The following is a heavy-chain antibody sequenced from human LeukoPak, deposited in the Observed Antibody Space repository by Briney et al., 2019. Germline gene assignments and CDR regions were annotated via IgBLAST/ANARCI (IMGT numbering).Heavy chain of an antibody. CDR1: GFTFSSYS. D-gene: IGHD3-22*01. CDR3: ARRYDSSGYFDY. J-gene: IGHJ4*02. V-gene: IGHV3-21*01. CDR2: ISSSSSYI. Sequence: NPGGSLRLSCAASGFTFSSYSMNWVRQAPGKGLEWVSSISSSSSYIYYADSVKGRFTISRDNAKNSLYLQMNSLRAEDTAVYYCARRYDSSGYFDYWGQGTLVTVSS.